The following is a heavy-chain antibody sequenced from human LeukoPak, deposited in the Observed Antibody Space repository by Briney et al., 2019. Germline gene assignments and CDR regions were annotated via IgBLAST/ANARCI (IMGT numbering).Heavy chain of an antibody. Sequence: PSETLSLTCTVSGGSISSSPYWWGWIRQPPGKGLEWIGTIYYSGSTHYNPSLKSRVTISADTSKNQFSLKLSSVTAADTAVYYCARRQYGLAFDYWGQGTLVTVSS. D-gene: IGHD4-17*01. CDR1: GGSISSSPYW. CDR3: ARRQYGLAFDY. V-gene: IGHV4-39*01. J-gene: IGHJ4*02. CDR2: IYYSGST.